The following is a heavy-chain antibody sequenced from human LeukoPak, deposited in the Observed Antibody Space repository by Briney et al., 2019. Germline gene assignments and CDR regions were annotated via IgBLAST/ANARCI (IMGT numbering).Heavy chain of an antibody. D-gene: IGHD3-3*01. CDR2: IYYSGST. V-gene: IGHV4-59*01. Sequence: PLETLSLTCTVSVGSISSYYWSWIRQPPGPGLEGCGYIYYSGSTNYNHSLKSRVNISVDTSKNQFSLKLSTVTAADTAVYYCARVEYDFWSVKLGGAFDIWGQGTMVTVSS. CDR1: VGSISSYY. CDR3: ARVEYDFWSVKLGGAFDI. J-gene: IGHJ3*02.